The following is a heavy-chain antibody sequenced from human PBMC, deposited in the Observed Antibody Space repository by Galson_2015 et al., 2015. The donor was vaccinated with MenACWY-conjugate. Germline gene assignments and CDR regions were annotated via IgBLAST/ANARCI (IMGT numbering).Heavy chain of an antibody. V-gene: IGHV3-30*04. D-gene: IGHD2/OR15-2a*01. CDR1: GFTFSSYA. Sequence: SLRLSCAASGFTFSSYAMHWVRQAPGKGLEWVAVISYDGSNKYYADSVKGRFTISRDNSKNTLYLQMNSLSPEDTAIYYCAKDAGIYSPPADYWGQGTLVTVSS. J-gene: IGHJ4*02. CDR3: AKDAGIYSPPADY. CDR2: ISYDGSNK.